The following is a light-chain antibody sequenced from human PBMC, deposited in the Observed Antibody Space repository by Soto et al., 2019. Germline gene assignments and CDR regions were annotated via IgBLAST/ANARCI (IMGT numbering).Light chain of an antibody. CDR3: QQSNNWPLP. CDR1: QSVSRD. CDR2: GAS. V-gene: IGKV3-15*01. Sequence: DIVMTQSPATLSVSPGERATLSCRASQSVSRDLGWYQQKPGQAPSLLIYGASTRATGVLARFSVSGSGTEFTLTISSLQSEDFAIYYCQQSNNWPLPFGGGTKVEIK. J-gene: IGKJ4*01.